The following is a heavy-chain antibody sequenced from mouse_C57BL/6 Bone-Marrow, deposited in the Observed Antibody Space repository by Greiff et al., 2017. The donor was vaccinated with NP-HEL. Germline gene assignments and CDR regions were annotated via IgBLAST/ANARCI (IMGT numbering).Heavy chain of an antibody. J-gene: IGHJ1*03. CDR2: FYPGSGSI. D-gene: IGHD1-1*01. V-gene: IGHV1-62-2*01. CDR1: FSPFPSSP. CDR3: ARHGDYFGSSYGYFDV. Sequence: VQLQQSGAELVKPGASPQLSLPSSFSPFPSSPLPFFPPLSFHCLYLIGWFYPGSGSIKYNEKFKDKATLTADKSSSTVYMDLSRLTSEDSAVYFCARHGDYFGSSYGYFDVWGTGTTVTVSS.